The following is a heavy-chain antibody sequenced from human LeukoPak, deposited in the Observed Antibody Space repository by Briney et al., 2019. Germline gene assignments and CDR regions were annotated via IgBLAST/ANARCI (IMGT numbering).Heavy chain of an antibody. J-gene: IGHJ6*03. CDR2: ISVYNGNT. CDR3: ARDFRLYLPYYYYMDV. D-gene: IGHD2-8*01. CDR1: GYTFTSYG. Sequence: GASVKVSCKASGYTFTSYGISWVRQAPGQGLEWMGWISVYNGNTNYAQKLQGRVTMTTDTSTSTAYMELRSLRSDDTAVYYCARDFRLYLPYYYYMDVWGKGTTVTVSS. V-gene: IGHV1-18*01.